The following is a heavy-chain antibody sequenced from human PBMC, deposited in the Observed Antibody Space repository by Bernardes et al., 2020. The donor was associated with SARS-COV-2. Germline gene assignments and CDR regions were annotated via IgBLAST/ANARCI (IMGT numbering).Heavy chain of an antibody. CDR2: ISYDGSSK. CDR1: GFTFSSYG. J-gene: IGHJ4*02. Sequence: GGSLRLSCAASGFTFSSYGMHWVRQAPGKGLEWVAVISYDGSSKYYADSVKGRFTISRDNSKNTLFLQMNSLRAEDTAVYYCARDQGRIHPFLGGGYWGQGTLVTVSS. V-gene: IGHV3-30*03. CDR3: ARDQGRIHPFLGGGY. D-gene: IGHD1-26*01.